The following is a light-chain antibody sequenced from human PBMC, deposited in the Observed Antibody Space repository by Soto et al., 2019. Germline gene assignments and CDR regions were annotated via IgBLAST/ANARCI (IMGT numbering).Light chain of an antibody. CDR3: QQYGSSPLFA. J-gene: IGKJ3*01. V-gene: IGKV3-20*01. CDR2: GAS. Sequence: EIVLTQSPGTLSLSPGERATLSCRASQSVSSSYLAWYQQKPAQAPRLLIDGASSRATGIPDRFSGSGSVTDFTLTISRLEPEVFAVYYCQQYGSSPLFACGPGTKVDIK. CDR1: QSVSSSY.